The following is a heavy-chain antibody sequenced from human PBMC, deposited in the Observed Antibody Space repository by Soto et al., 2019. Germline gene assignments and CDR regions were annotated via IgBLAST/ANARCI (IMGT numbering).Heavy chain of an antibody. CDR2: IWYDGSNK. J-gene: IGHJ4*02. D-gene: IGHD3-22*01. Sequence: QVQLVESGGGVVQPGRSLRLSCAASGFTFSSYGMHWVRQAPGKGLEWVAVIWYDGSNKYYADSVKGRFTISSDNSKTTLYLQMNSLRAEDTAVYYCAREMGYYDSSGYNNFDYWGQGTLVTVSS. CDR3: AREMGYYDSSGYNNFDY. V-gene: IGHV3-33*01. CDR1: GFTFSSYG.